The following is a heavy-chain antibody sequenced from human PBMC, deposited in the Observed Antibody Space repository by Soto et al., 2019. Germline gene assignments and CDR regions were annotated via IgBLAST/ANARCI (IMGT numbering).Heavy chain of an antibody. J-gene: IGHJ4*02. D-gene: IGHD1-26*01. CDR1: GYTFTSYD. CDR3: ARGRWEVAPDC. V-gene: IGHV1-8*02. Sequence: QVQLVQSGAEVKKPGASVTVSCKASGYTFTSYDINWVRQATGQGFEWMGWMNANNGRTGYAQKFQGRVTMTRNTAINTAYMELSSLGSEDTAVYYCARGRWEVAPDCWGQGTLVTVSS. CDR2: MNANNGRT.